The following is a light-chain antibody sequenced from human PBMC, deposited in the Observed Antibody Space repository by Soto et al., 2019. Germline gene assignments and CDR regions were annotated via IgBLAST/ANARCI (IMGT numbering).Light chain of an antibody. Sequence: QCVLTQPASVSGSPGQSITISCTGTSSDIGDYDYVSWYQQHPGKAPKVLISEVSNRPSGVSNRFSGSKSGNTASLTISGLQAEEEADYYCNSYATGHTRVFGTGPK. CDR3: NSYATGHTRV. CDR1: SSDIGDYDY. CDR2: EVS. V-gene: IGLV2-14*01. J-gene: IGLJ1*01.